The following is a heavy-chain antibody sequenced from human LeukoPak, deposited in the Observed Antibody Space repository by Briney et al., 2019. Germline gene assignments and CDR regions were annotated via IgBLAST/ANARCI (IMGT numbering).Heavy chain of an antibody. V-gene: IGHV3-74*01. J-gene: IGHJ3*02. CDR3: ARELPRIGGQTDASDI. D-gene: IGHD3-16*01. CDR1: GFTSSGDW. CDR2: SKDDGSST. Sequence: GGSLRLSCAVSGFTSSGDWMHWVRQAPGKGLVWLSRSKDDGSSTSYADSVKGRFTISRDNAKNTLYLQMNSLRAEDTAVYYCARELPRIGGQTDASDIWGQGTMVTVS.